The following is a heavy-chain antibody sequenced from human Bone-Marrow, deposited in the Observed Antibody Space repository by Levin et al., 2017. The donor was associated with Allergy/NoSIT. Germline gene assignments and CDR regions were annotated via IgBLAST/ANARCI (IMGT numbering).Heavy chain of an antibody. Sequence: PGGSLRLSCSASGFTFSSYAMHWVRQAPGKGPEYISSINTHGGSTYYAESVKGRFTISRDNSKNTLYLQMSSLRDGDTALYYCVKAIDYDILTDSYKDYWGQGTLVTVSS. J-gene: IGHJ4*02. CDR3: VKAIDYDILTDSYKDY. CDR2: INTHGGST. CDR1: GFTFSSYA. V-gene: IGHV3-64D*06. D-gene: IGHD3-9*01.